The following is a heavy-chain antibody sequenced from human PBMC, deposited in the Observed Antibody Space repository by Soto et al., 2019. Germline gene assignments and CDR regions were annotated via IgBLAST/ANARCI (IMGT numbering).Heavy chain of an antibody. J-gene: IGHJ4*02. CDR1: GYTFTGYY. CDR3: ARDGSLEKWFGELPDFDY. D-gene: IGHD3-10*01. V-gene: IGHV1-2*04. Sequence: QVQLVQSGAEVKKPGASVKVSCKASGYTFTGYYMHWVRQAPGQGLEWMGWINPNSGGTNCAQKFQGWVTMTRDTSISTAYMELSRLRSDDTAVYYCARDGSLEKWFGELPDFDYWGQGTLVTVSS. CDR2: INPNSGGT.